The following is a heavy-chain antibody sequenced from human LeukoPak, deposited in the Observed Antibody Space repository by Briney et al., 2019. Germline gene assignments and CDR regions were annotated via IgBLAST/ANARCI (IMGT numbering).Heavy chain of an antibody. CDR3: VRDVWGDRDGFFDN. CDR1: GFTFSSYW. CDR2: INRDGRST. D-gene: IGHD5-24*01. J-gene: IGHJ4*02. V-gene: IGHV3-74*01. Sequence: GGSLRLSCAASGFTFSSYWMHWVRQAPGKGLVWVSRINRDGRSTSYADSVTGRFTVSSDNAKNTQYLQMNSLRAEDTAVYYCVRDVWGDRDGFFDNWGQGTLVTVSS.